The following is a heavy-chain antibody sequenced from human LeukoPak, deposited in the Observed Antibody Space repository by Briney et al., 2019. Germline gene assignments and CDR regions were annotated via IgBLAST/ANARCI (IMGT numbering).Heavy chain of an antibody. D-gene: IGHD5-18*01. CDR3: ARDGSYGYVRQYYYYYMDV. CDR2: IYGSGST. Sequence: SETLSLTCTVSGGSISRYYWSWIRQPAGKGLQWIGRIYGSGSTTYNPSLKSRLTMSVDTSKNQFSLKLSSVTAADTAVYYCARDGSYGYVRQYYYYYMDVWGKGTTVTVSS. V-gene: IGHV4-4*07. CDR1: GGSISRYY. J-gene: IGHJ6*03.